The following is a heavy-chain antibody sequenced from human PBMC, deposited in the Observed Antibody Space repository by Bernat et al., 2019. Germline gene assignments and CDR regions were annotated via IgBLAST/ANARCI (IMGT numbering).Heavy chain of an antibody. CDR2: ISYDGSNK. D-gene: IGHD6-13*01. V-gene: IGHV3-30*18. CDR3: AKDYQQLVLDY. J-gene: IGHJ4*02. CDR1: GFTFSSYG. Sequence: QVQLVESEGGVVQPGRSLRLSCAASGFTFSSYGMHWFRQAPGKGLEWVAVISYDGSNKYYADSVKGRFTISRDNSKNTLYLQMNSLRAEDTAVYYCAKDYQQLVLDYWGQGTLVTVSS.